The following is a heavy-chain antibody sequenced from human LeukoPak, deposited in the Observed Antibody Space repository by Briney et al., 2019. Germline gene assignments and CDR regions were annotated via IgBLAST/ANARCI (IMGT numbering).Heavy chain of an antibody. CDR2: IYSGGST. Sequence: GGSLRLSCAASGFTVSSNYMSWVRQAPGKGLEWVSVIYSGGSTYYADSVKGRFTISRDNSKNTLYLQMNSLRAEDTAVYYCANGAFRLYYIDVGSKGTTVTVPS. V-gene: IGHV3-66*01. D-gene: IGHD2-8*01. J-gene: IGHJ6*03. CDR1: GFTVSSNY. CDR3: ANGAFRLYYIDV.